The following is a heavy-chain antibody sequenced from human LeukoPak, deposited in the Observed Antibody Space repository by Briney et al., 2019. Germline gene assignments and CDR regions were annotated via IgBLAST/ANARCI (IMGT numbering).Heavy chain of an antibody. J-gene: IGHJ4*02. D-gene: IGHD3-3*01. CDR3: AGSRFLEWLFDY. CDR1: GGSISSGGYS. CDR2: IYHSGST. V-gene: IGHV4-30-2*01. Sequence: KPSQTLSLTCAVSGGSISSGGYSWSWIRQPPGKGLEWIGYIYHSGSTYYNPSLKSRVTISVDRSKNQFSLKLSPVTAADTAVYYCAGSRFLEWLFDYWGQGTLVTVSS.